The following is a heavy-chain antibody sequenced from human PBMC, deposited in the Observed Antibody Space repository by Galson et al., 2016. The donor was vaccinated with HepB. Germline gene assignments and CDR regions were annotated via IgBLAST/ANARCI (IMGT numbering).Heavy chain of an antibody. CDR1: GDSVSSNSAG. V-gene: IGHV6-1*01. CDR2: TYYWSKWYY. CDR3: AREPPVVSPTYYYYMDV. D-gene: IGHD2-2*01. J-gene: IGHJ6*03. Sequence: CAISGDSVSSNSAGWYWIRQTPSRGLEWLGKTYYWSKWYYDYSVSLKGRITISPDTSKNQFSLHLNSVTPEDTAVYYCAREPPVVSPTYYYYMDVWGEGTPVTGS.